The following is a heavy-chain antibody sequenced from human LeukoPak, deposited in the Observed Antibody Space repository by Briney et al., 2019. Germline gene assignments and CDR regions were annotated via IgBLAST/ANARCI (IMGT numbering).Heavy chain of an antibody. Sequence: GGSLRLSCAASGFTFSSYEMNWVRQAPGKGLEWVSYISGSGGTIYYADSVKGRFTISRDNAKNSLYLQMNSLRAEDTAVYYCAREVATNYDSSGYYYYAHAFDIWGQGTMVTVSS. J-gene: IGHJ3*02. CDR2: ISGSGGTI. CDR3: AREVATNYDSSGYYYYAHAFDI. CDR1: GFTFSSYE. V-gene: IGHV3-48*03. D-gene: IGHD3-22*01.